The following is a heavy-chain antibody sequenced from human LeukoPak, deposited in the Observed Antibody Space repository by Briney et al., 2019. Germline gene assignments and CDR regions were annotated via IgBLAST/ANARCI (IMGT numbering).Heavy chain of an antibody. Sequence: GGSLRLSRAASGFTFSRHGMHWVRQAPGKGLEWVAFIRYDGSDKYYADSVKGRFTISRDNSENTLYLQMNSLRPEDTAVYYCAKGFYYCSDGCPQNYYYMDVWGKGTTVIVSS. CDR2: IRYDGSDK. V-gene: IGHV3-30*02. D-gene: IGHD2-15*01. J-gene: IGHJ6*03. CDR1: GFTFSRHG. CDR3: AKGFYYCSDGCPQNYYYMDV.